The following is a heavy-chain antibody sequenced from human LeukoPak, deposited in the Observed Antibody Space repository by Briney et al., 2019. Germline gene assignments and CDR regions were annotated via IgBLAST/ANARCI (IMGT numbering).Heavy chain of an antibody. Sequence: SETLCLTGAVSGGSIRNSSFYWGWIRQPPGKGLEWIGEINHSGSTNYNPSLKSRVTISVDTSKNQFSLKLSSVTAADTAVYYCAHGTDSTGYTFRYWGQGTLVTVSS. V-gene: IGHV4-39*07. D-gene: IGHD3-22*01. CDR3: AHGTDSTGYTFRY. J-gene: IGHJ4*02. CDR1: GGSIRNSSFY. CDR2: INHSGST.